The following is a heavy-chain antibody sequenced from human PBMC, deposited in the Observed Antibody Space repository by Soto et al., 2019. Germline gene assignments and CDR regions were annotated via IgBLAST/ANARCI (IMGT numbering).Heavy chain of an antibody. CDR2: ISGSGGST. CDR1: GFTFSSYA. Sequence: EVQLLESGGGLVQPGGSLRLSCAASGFTFSSYAMSWVRQAPGKGLEWVSAISGSGGSTYYADSVKGRFTISRDNSKNELYLQMTSLRAEDTAVYYCAKASGWFGEFDYWGQGTLVTVSS. D-gene: IGHD3-10*01. CDR3: AKASGWFGEFDY. J-gene: IGHJ4*02. V-gene: IGHV3-23*01.